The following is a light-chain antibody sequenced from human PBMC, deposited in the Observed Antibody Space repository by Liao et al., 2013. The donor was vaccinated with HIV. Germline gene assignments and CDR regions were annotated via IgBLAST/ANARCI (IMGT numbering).Light chain of an antibody. CDR2: PDS. J-gene: IGLJ3*02. CDR1: KLDGKL. CDR3: QVWDRSSEHVV. V-gene: IGLV3-21*02. Sequence: SYELTQPPSVSVSPGQTATIACSGDKLDGKLASWYQLKPGQSPVLVFSPDSDRPSGIPDRFSDSNSGNTATLTISRVEAGDEADYFCQVWDRSSEHVVFGGGTKLTVL.